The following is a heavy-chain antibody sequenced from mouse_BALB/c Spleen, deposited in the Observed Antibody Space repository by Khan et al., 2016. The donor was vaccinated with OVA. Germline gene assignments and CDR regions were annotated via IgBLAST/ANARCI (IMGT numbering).Heavy chain of an antibody. V-gene: IGHV3-2*02. CDR3: ARGNYYGYYFDY. Sequence: VQLMQSGPGLVKPSQSLSLTCTVTGYSITSGYAWNWIRQFPGNKLEWMGYISYSGVTSYTPSLKSRISITRDTSKNQFFLQLNSVTTEDTATYYCARGNYYGYYFDYWGQGTTLTVSS. D-gene: IGHD1-1*01. J-gene: IGHJ2*01. CDR1: GYSITSGYA. CDR2: ISYSGVT.